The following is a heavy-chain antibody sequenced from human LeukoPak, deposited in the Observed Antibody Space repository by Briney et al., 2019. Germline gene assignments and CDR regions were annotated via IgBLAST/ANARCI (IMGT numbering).Heavy chain of an antibody. CDR3: ARVEPLPTDAFDI. J-gene: IGHJ3*02. CDR1: GFTFSSYS. V-gene: IGHV3-21*01. D-gene: IGHD1-1*01. Sequence: PGGSLRLSCAASGFTFSSYSMNWVRQAPGKGLEWVSSISSSSSYIYYADSVKGRFTISRDNAKNSLYLQMNSLRAEDTAVYYCARVEPLPTDAFDIWGQGTMVTVSS. CDR2: ISSSSSYI.